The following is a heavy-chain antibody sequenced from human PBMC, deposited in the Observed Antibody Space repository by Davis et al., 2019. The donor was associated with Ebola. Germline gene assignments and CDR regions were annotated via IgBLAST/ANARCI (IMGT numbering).Heavy chain of an antibody. CDR1: GFTFSSYG. J-gene: IGHJ6*03. D-gene: IGHD4/OR15-4a*01. Sequence: PGGSLRLSCAASGFTFSSYGMHWVRQAPGKGLEWVAVISYDGSNKYYADSVKGRFTISRDNSKNTLYLQMNSLRAEDTAVYYCAKGTGRRLWSVYMDVWGKGTTVTVSS. CDR2: ISYDGSNK. CDR3: AKGTGRRLWSVYMDV. V-gene: IGHV3-30*18.